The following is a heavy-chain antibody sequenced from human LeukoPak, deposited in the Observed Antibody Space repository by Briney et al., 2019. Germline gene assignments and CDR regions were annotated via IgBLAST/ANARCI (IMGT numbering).Heavy chain of an antibody. CDR3: ARDWAEGYCSGGSCYPVIPFDP. J-gene: IGHJ5*02. CDR2: INPNSGGT. D-gene: IGHD2-15*01. CDR1: GYTFTDYY. Sequence: GASVKVSCKASGYTFTDYYMHWVRQAPGQGLEWMGWINPNSGGTNYAQKFQGRVTMTRDTSISTAYMELSRLRSDDTAVYYCARDWAEGYCSGGSCYPVIPFDPWGQGTLATVSS. V-gene: IGHV1-2*02.